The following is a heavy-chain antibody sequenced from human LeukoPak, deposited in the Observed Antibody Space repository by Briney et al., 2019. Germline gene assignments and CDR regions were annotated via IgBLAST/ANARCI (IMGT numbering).Heavy chain of an antibody. CDR3: ARSNYYDGGGYYSTNYYYYMDV. CDR1: GFTFSDYY. CDR2: ISGSGSTT. D-gene: IGHD3-22*01. V-gene: IGHV3-11*01. Sequence: GGSLRLPCAASGFTFSDYYMSWIRQSPGKGLEWVSYISGSGSTTYYADSVKGRFTISRDSAKSSLYLQVNTLRAEDTAVYYCARSNYYDGGGYYSTNYYYYMDVWGKGTTVTVSS. J-gene: IGHJ6*03.